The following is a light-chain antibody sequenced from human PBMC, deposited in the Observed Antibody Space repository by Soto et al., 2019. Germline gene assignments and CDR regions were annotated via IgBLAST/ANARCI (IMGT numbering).Light chain of an antibody. CDR2: AAS. J-gene: IGKJ3*01. Sequence: EIVLTQSPGTLSLSPGERATLSCTASQSVAGNFLAWYQQRPGQAPRLLISAASSRATAIPDRFSGSGSGTEFTLTISRLEPDDSAVYFCQQYGNSPFTFGPGTKLNIK. CDR3: QQYGNSPFT. CDR1: QSVAGNF. V-gene: IGKV3-20*01.